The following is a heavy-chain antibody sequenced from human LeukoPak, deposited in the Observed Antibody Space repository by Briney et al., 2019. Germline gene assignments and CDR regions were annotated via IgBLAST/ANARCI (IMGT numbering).Heavy chain of an antibody. CDR3: ARRGDCCNTPFDH. D-gene: IGHD2-21*02. CDR2: TVGGGDGT. V-gene: IGHV3-23*01. J-gene: IGHJ4*02. Sequence: PGGSLRLSCAASGFTFSSTSMSWVRQAPGKGLEWVAVTVGGGDGTYYADSVKGRFTISRDNSKNTLYLQMNSLRVEDTAVYYCARRGDCCNTPFDHWGQGTLVTVSS. CDR1: GFTFSSTS.